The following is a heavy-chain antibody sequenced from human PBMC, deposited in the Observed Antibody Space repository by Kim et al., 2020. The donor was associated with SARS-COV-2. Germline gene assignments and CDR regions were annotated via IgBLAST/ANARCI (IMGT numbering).Heavy chain of an antibody. Sequence: SETLSLTCSVSGDSMNVYYYNWIRHCPGKGLEWIGHISSSGTTNYNPSLKSRVTISADTSKNKFSLKLTYATAADTAVYYCAGGSGWLTEDWGQGTLVSVSS. V-gene: IGHV4-59*01. CDR3: AGGSGWLTED. D-gene: IGHD6-19*01. J-gene: IGHJ4*02. CDR2: ISSSGTT. CDR1: GDSMNVYY.